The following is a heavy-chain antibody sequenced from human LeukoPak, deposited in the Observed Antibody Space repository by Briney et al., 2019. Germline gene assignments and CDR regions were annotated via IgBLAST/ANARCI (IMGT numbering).Heavy chain of an antibody. J-gene: IGHJ4*02. V-gene: IGHV3-23*01. D-gene: IGHD3-22*01. CDR1: GFTFSSYG. CDR2: ISGSGGST. Sequence: GGSLRLSCAASGFTFSSYGMSWVRQAPGKGLEWVSAISGSGGSTYYADSVKGRFTISRDNSKNTLYLQMNSLRAEDTAVYYCAKNREGHYYDSSGYCFDYWGQGTLVTVSS. CDR3: AKNREGHYYDSSGYCFDY.